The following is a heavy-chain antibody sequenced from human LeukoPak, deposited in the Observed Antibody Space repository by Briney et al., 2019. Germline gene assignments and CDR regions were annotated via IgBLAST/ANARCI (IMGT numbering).Heavy chain of an antibody. CDR3: VSFYEAY. V-gene: IGHV3-74*01. D-gene: IGHD2/OR15-2a*01. Sequence: GGSLRLSCAASGNYWMHWVRQAPGKGLVWVSHINSDGSWTSYADFVKGRFTISKDNAKNTVYLQMNSLRAEDTAVYYCVSFYEAYWGRGTLVTVSS. CDR2: INSDGSWT. J-gene: IGHJ4*02. CDR1: GNYW.